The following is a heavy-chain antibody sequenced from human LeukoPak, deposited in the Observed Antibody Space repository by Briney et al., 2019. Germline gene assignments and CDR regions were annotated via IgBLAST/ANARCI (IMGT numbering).Heavy chain of an antibody. CDR1: GYTLTELS. J-gene: IGHJ3*02. CDR2: FDPEDGET. D-gene: IGHD5-24*01. V-gene: IGHV1-24*01. CDR3: ATDLMATNPGAAFDI. Sequence: ASVKVSCKVSGYTLTELSMHWVRQAPGKGLEWMGGFDPEDGETIYAQKFQGRVTMTEDTSTDTAYMELSSLRSEDTAVYYCATDLMATNPGAAFDIWGQGTMVTVSS.